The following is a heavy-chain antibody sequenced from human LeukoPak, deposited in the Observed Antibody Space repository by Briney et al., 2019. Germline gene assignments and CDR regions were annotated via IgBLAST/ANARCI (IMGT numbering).Heavy chain of an antibody. CDR3: ARWLRKRGGYCSSTSCYPDY. J-gene: IGHJ4*02. D-gene: IGHD2-2*01. V-gene: IGHV4-34*01. CDR2: INHSGST. CDR1: GGSLSGYY. Sequence: SETLSLTCAVYGGSLSGYYWSWLRQPPGKGLEWIGEINHSGSTNYNPSLKSRVTISVDTSKNQFSLKLSSVTAADTAVYYCARWLRKRGGYCSSTSCYPDYWGQGTQVTVSS.